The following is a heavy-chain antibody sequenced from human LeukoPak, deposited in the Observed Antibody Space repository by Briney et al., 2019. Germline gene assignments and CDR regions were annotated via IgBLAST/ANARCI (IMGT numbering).Heavy chain of an antibody. J-gene: IGHJ4*02. CDR2: IYYSGST. V-gene: IGHV4-39*01. CDR3: ARGATKIDYAV. D-gene: IGHD4-17*01. CDR1: GGSISSSSYY. Sequence: SENLSLTCTVSGGSISSSSYYWGWIRQPPGKGLEWIGGIYYSGSTYYNPSLKSRVTMSVDTSKNQFSLKLSSVTAADTAVYYCARGATKIDYAVWGQGTLVTVSS.